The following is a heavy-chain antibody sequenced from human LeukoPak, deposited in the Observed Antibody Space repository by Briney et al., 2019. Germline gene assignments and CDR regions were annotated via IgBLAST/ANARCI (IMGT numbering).Heavy chain of an antibody. CDR1: GFTFRTYW. Sequence: GGSLRLSCAASGFTFRTYWMTWVRQAPGKGLEWVANMNQDGGEIYYVDSVKGRFTISRDNAKNSLFLQMNSLSAEDMAVYYCARDTFGVFDYWGQGTLVTVSS. J-gene: IGHJ4*02. CDR2: MNQDGGEI. CDR3: ARDTFGVFDY. D-gene: IGHD3-16*01. V-gene: IGHV3-7*01.